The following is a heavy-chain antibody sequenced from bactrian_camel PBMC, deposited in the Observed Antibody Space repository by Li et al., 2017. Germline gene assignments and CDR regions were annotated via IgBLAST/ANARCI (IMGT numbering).Heavy chain of an antibody. CDR3: AEGRGGRGEHCYSLNY. CDR1: GDTDDTKC. J-gene: IGHJ4*01. Sequence: HVQLVESGGGSVQAGGSLTLSCAVSGDTDDTKCMGWFRQAPGKEREGLAAIYTGDGRTYYTDSVKGRFNISQDKGKNTVYLQMNNLQPEDTATYYCAEGRGGRGEHCYSLNYWG. D-gene: IGHD2*01. V-gene: IGHV3S54*01. CDR2: IYTGDGRT.